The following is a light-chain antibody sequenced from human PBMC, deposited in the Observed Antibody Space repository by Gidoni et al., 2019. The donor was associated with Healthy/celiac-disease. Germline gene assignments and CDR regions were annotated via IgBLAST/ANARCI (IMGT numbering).Light chain of an antibody. CDR2: DAS. CDR3: QQYDNLPMYT. J-gene: IGKJ2*01. V-gene: IGKV1-33*01. Sequence: DIQTTQSPSSLSASVGDRVTITCQASQDISNYLNWYQQKPGKAPKLLIYDASNLETGVPSRLSGSGSGTDFTFTISSLQPEDIATYYCQQYDNLPMYTFGQGTKLEIK. CDR1: QDISNY.